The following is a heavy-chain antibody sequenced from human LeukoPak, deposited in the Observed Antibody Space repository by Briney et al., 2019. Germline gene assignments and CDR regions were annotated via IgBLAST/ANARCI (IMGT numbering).Heavy chain of an antibody. CDR1: GFTFTSYA. Sequence: GGSLRLSCAASGFTFTSYAMNWVRQAPGKGLEWVSGISGSGGSTYYADSVKGRFSISRDNSKNTLYLRLNSLRVDDTAEYYCAKAHGGSYHSGIDWGQGTLVIVSS. CDR2: ISGSGGST. D-gene: IGHD1-26*01. J-gene: IGHJ4*02. V-gene: IGHV3-23*01. CDR3: AKAHGGSYHSGID.